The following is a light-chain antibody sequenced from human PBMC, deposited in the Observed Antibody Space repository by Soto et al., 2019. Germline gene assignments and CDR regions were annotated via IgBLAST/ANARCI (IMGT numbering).Light chain of an antibody. J-gene: IGLJ1*01. CDR1: RSDIGDSNF. CDR3: ASFRSGTILV. Sequence: LTQPASVSGSPGQSVTISCTGPRSDIGDSNFISWYQHSPGKAPRLLIYEVNNRPSGVSKRFSGSKAGNTASLTISGLLDDDEADYFCASFRSGTILVFXSGTKLTV. CDR2: EVN. V-gene: IGLV2-14*01.